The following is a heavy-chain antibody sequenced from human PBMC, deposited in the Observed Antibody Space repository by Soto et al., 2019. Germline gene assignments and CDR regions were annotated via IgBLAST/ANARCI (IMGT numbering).Heavy chain of an antibody. J-gene: IGHJ6*04. CDR3: ACAYYDFWSGYSLDV. D-gene: IGHD3-3*01. CDR2: IIPILGIA. V-gene: IGHV1-69*02. Sequence: QVQLVQSGAEVKKPGSSVKVSCKASGGTFSSYTISWVRQAPGQGLEWMGRIIPILGIANYAQKFQVRVTITADKSTSTAYMELSSLRSEDTAVYYCACAYYDFWSGYSLDVWGKGTTVTVSS. CDR1: GGTFSSYT.